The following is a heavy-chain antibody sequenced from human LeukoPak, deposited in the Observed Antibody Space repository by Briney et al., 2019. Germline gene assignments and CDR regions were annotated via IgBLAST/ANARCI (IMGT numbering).Heavy chain of an antibody. CDR3: VGGGDWLPEY. CDR1: GASVSGKF. V-gene: IGHV4-59*02. J-gene: IGHJ4*01. D-gene: IGHD3/OR15-3a*01. CDR2: IYYSGST. Sequence: SETLSLTCTVSGASVSGKFWSWIRHSPGNGLEWIGLIYYSGSTKFNPSLKSRVAMSVDTSNNQFALSLNSVTTTDTAVYFCVGGGDWLPEYWGHGTQVIVSS.